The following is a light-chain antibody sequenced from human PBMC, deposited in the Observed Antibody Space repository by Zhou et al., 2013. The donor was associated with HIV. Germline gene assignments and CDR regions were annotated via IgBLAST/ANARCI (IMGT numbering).Light chain of an antibody. Sequence: EIVLSQSPGTLSLSPGDTTTLSCRASQSISSNYLAWYQQKPGQAPRLLIYGASSRATAIPDRFSGSGSGTDFTLTISRLEPEDFAVFYCQQYGHSPLTFGGGTKVEIK. J-gene: IGKJ4*01. CDR1: QSISSNY. CDR2: GAS. CDR3: QQYGHSPLT. V-gene: IGKV3-20*01.